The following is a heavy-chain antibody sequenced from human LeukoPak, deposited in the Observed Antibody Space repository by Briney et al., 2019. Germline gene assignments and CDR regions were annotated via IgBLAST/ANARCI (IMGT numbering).Heavy chain of an antibody. CDR3: AKSGVPAAKVGNWFDP. CDR2: ISYDGSNK. CDR1: GFTFSSYA. Sequence: GRSLRLSCAASGFTFSSYAMHWVRQAPGKGLEWVAVISYDGSNKYYADSVKGRFTISRDNSKNTLYLQMNSLRAEDTAVYYCAKSGVPAAKVGNWFDPWGQGTLVTVSS. D-gene: IGHD2-2*01. J-gene: IGHJ5*02. V-gene: IGHV3-30-3*02.